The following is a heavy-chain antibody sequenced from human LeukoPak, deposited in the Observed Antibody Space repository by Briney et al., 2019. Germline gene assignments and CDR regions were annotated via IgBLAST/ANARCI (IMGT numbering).Heavy chain of an antibody. D-gene: IGHD2-2*01. J-gene: IGHJ5*02. CDR2: ISAYNGNT. Sequence: WASVKVSCKASGYTFTSYGISWVRQAHGQGLEWMGWISAYNGNTNYAQKLQGRVTMTTDTSTSTAYMELRSLRSDDTAVYYCARATESRYCSSTSCFGGWFDPWGQGTLVTVSS. CDR3: ARATESRYCSSTSCFGGWFDP. V-gene: IGHV1-18*01. CDR1: GYTFTSYG.